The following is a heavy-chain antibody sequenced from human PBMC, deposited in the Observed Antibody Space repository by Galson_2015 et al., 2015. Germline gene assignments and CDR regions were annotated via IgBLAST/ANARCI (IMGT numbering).Heavy chain of an antibody. CDR3: ARWKKSRGGSWYYYYMDV. D-gene: IGHD2-15*01. Sequence: QSGAEVKKPGESLKISCKGSGYSFTSYWIGWVRQMPGKGLEWMGIIYPGDSDTRYSPSFQGQVTISADKSISTAYLQWSSLRASDTAMYYCARWKKSRGGSWYYYYMDVWGKGTTVTVSS. V-gene: IGHV5-51*01. J-gene: IGHJ6*03. CDR1: GYSFTSYW. CDR2: IYPGDSDT.